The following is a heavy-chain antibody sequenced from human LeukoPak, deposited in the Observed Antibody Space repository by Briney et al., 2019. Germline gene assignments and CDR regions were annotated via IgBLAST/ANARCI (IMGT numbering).Heavy chain of an antibody. CDR1: GYTFTSYD. J-gene: IGHJ5*02. CDR2: MNPNSGNT. D-gene: IGHD2-15*01. V-gene: IGHV1-8*01. CDR3: ARGAVGCSGGSRYTYNWFDP. Sequence: ASVKVSCKASGYTFTSYDINWVRQATGQGLEWMGWMNPNSGNTGYAQKFQGRVTMTRNTSISTAYMELSSLRSEDTAVYYCARGAVGCSGGSRYTYNWFDPWGQGTLVTVSS.